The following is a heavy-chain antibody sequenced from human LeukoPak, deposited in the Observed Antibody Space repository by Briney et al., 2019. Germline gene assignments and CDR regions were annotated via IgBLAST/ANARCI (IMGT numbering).Heavy chain of an antibody. CDR2: IKGKSDGGTT. D-gene: IGHD1-26*01. J-gene: IGHJ3*02. Sequence: PGGSLRLSCAASGFTFLHAWMHWVRQAPGKGLEWVGRIKGKSDGGTTDYGAPVKGRFTLSRDDSKTTLYLQMNSLKTEDTAVYYCATERYSGSYFQRAFDIWGQGTMVTVSS. CDR3: ATERYSGSYFQRAFDI. CDR1: GFTFLHAW. V-gene: IGHV3-15*07.